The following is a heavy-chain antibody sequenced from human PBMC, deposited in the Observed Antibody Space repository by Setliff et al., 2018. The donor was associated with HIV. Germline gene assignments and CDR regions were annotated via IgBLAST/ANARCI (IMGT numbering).Heavy chain of an antibody. CDR1: GYTFTGYD. CDR3: ARGRALEYGSGTQGDY. J-gene: IGHJ4*02. CDR2: MNPDSGNT. V-gene: IGHV1-8*01. Sequence: ASVKVSCKASGYTFTGYDINWVRQATGQGLEWMGWMNPDSGNTGYTQRFQGRVTMTRNTSISTAYMELSSLRSEDTAVYYCARGRALEYGSGTQGDYWGQGTLVTVSS. D-gene: IGHD3-10*01.